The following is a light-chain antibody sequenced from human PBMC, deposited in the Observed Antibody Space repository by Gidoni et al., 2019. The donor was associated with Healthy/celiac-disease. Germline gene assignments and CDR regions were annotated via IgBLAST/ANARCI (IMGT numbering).Light chain of an antibody. CDR1: HDISNY. J-gene: IGKJ1*01. V-gene: IGKV1-33*01. CDR2: DAS. Sequence: DIQMTQSPSSLSASVGDRVTITCQASHDISNYLNWYQQKPGKAPKRLIYDASNLETGVPSRFSGSGSGTDFTFNISSLQPEDIATYYCQQYDNLPTWTFGQGTKVEIK. CDR3: QQYDNLPTWT.